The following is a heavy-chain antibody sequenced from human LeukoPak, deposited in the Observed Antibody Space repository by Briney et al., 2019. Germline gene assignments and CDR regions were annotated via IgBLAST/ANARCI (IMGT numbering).Heavy chain of an antibody. Sequence: GGSLRLSCAASGFTFSSYWMSWVRQAPGKGLEWVANIKQDGSEKYYVDSVKGRFTISRDNAKNSLYLQMNSLRAEDTAVYYCARTIRDSYDLGYYLDYWGQGTLVTVSS. V-gene: IGHV3-7*01. CDR1: GFTFSSYW. J-gene: IGHJ4*02. CDR2: IKQDGSEK. CDR3: ARTIRDSYDLGYYLDY. D-gene: IGHD3/OR15-3a*01.